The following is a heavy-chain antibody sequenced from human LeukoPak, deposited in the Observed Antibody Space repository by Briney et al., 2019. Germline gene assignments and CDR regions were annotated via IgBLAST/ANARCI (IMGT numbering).Heavy chain of an antibody. J-gene: IGHJ4*02. Sequence: ASVKVSCKASGYTFTSYYMHWVRQAPGQGLEWMGIINPSGGSTNYAQMLQGRITMTTDTSTSTAYMELRSLRTDDTAVYYCARVSGPLRFGPNDYWGQGTQVTVSS. V-gene: IGHV1-46*01. CDR3: ARVSGPLRFGPNDY. CDR1: GYTFTSYY. D-gene: IGHD5-12*01. CDR2: INPSGGST.